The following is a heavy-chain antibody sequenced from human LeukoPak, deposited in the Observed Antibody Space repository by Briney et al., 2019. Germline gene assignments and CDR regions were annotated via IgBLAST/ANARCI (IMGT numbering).Heavy chain of an antibody. Sequence: GSLRLFCTASGFTFGDYAMSWVRRAPGKGVVWVGFIRSKAYGGTTEYAASVKGRFTISRDDSKSIAYLQMNSLKTEDTAVYYCTRGIRGDIVVVPAAMNYWGQGTLVTVSS. CDR1: GFTFGDYA. CDR2: IRSKAYGGTT. J-gene: IGHJ4*02. D-gene: IGHD2-2*01. CDR3: TRGIRGDIVVVPAAMNY. V-gene: IGHV3-49*04.